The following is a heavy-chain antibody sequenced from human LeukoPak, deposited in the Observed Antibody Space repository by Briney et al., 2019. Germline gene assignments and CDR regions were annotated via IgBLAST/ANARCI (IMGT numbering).Heavy chain of an antibody. V-gene: IGHV3-23*01. D-gene: IGHD1-26*01. Sequence: PGGSLRLSCAASGFTVSSNYMSWVRQAPGKGLDWVSGISGSGGSTYYADSVKGRFTISRDSSKNTLYLQMNSLRAEDTAVYYCAKGVGTNKGGYYFDYWGQGTPVTVSS. CDR1: GFTVSSNY. J-gene: IGHJ4*02. CDR3: AKGVGTNKGGYYFDY. CDR2: ISGSGGST.